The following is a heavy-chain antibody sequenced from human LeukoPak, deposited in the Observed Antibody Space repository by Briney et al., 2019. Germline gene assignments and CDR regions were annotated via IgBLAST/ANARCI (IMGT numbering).Heavy chain of an antibody. CDR2: ISYSGSTT. Sequence: SETLSLTCTVSGGSISSSSVYWGWIRQPPGKGLEWIATISYSGSTTSYNPSLKSRVTISVDTSKNQFSLKLNSVTAADTAVYYCARRTVDTAMVTTFDYWGQGTLVTVSS. CDR3: ARRTVDTAMVTTFDY. J-gene: IGHJ4*02. V-gene: IGHV4-39*01. CDR1: GGSISSSSVY. D-gene: IGHD5-18*01.